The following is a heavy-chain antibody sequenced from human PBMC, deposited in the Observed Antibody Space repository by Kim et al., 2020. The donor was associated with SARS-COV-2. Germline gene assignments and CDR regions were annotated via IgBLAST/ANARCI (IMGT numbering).Heavy chain of an antibody. V-gene: IGHV3-53*01. CDR2: IYSDGET. CDR1: GMIVNSVL. J-gene: IGHJ4*02. CDR3: SRGVGDY. D-gene: IGHD3-16*01. Sequence: GGSLRLSCAVSGMIVNSVLMTWVRQTPGKGLEWVSLIYSDGETFHADSVKGRFTISRDNFKNVLYLQMDSLRVEDTAIYYCSRGVGDYWGQGTQVTVSS.